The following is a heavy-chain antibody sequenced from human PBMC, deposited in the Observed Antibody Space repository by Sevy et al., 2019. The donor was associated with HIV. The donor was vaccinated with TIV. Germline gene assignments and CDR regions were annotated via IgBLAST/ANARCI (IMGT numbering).Heavy chain of an antibody. CDR3: XRDTVLRFLEXLSPXVGMXX. V-gene: IGHV3-30*04. Sequence: GGSLRLSCAXXXXXXSSXXMHWVRQAPGKGLEWVAVISYDGSNKYYADSVKGRFTISRDNSKNTLYLQMNSLRAEDXDVYYCXRDTVLRFLEXLSPXVGMXXWGQGTTVTVSS. CDR2: ISYDGSNK. J-gene: IGHJ6*02. D-gene: IGHD3-3*01. CDR1: XXXXSSXX.